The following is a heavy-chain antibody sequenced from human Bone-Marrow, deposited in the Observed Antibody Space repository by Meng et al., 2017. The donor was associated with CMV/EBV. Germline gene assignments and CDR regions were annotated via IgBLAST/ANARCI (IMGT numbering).Heavy chain of an antibody. Sequence: TVSGGSISSSSKYWGWSRQAQGKGLEWIGSIYYGGSTYYNPSLKRRVTISVDTSKNQFSLKLSSVTAADAAVYYCARRLRSYYYFDYWGQGTLVTVSS. CDR1: GGSISSSSKY. CDR2: IYYGGST. V-gene: IGHV4-39*01. CDR3: ARRLRSYYYFDY. D-gene: IGHD1-26*01. J-gene: IGHJ4*02.